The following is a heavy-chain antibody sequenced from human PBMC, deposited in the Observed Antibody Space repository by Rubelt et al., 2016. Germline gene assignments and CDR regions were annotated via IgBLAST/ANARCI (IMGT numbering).Heavy chain of an antibody. Sequence: QVQLVQSGAEVREPGSSVKVSCKASGGTFSSYAISWVRQAPGQGLEWMGRIIPCLGIANYAQKFQGRGTITADKSTSTAYMELSSLRSEDTAVYYCARDDCSSTSCSPQGWGQGTLVTVSS. CDR1: GGTFSSYA. CDR2: IIPCLGIA. CDR3: ARDDCSSTSCSPQG. V-gene: IGHV1-69*04. D-gene: IGHD2-2*01. J-gene: IGHJ4*02.